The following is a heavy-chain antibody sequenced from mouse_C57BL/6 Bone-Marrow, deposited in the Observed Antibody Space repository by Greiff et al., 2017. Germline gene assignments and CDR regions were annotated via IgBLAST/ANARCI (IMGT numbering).Heavy chain of an antibody. D-gene: IGHD2-1*01. CDR2: IYWDDDK. V-gene: IGHV8-12*01. Sequence: QVTLKVCGPGILQSSQTLSLTCSFSGFSLSTSGMGVSWIRQPSGKGLEWLAHIYWDDDKRYNPSLKSRLTISKDTSRNQVFLKITSVDTADTATYYCARRDYGKGYFDVWGTGTTVTVSS. CDR1: GFSLSTSGMG. J-gene: IGHJ1*03. CDR3: ARRDYGKGYFDV.